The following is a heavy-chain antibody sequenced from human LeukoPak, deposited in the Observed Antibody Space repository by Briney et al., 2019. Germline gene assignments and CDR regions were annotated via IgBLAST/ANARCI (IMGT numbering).Heavy chain of an antibody. CDR3: ASFKVVVAAGDFDY. V-gene: IGHV4-39*01. CDR2: FHYSGSS. CDR1: GGSIKSNNYY. D-gene: IGHD2-15*01. J-gene: IGHJ4*02. Sequence: SETLSLTCSVSGGSIKSNNYYWAWIRQPPGKGLEWIGNFHYSGSSYYNTSLKSRATISVDTSKNQISLKLSSVTAADTAVFYCASFKVVVAAGDFDYWGQGTLVTVSS.